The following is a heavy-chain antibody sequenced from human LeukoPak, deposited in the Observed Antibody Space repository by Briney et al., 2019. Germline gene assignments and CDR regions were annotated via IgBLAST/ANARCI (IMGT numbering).Heavy chain of an antibody. V-gene: IGHV1-2*02. J-gene: IGHJ6*03. Sequence: ASVKVSCKASGYTFTGYYMHWVRQAPGQGLEWMGWIYPNSGGTNYAQKFQGRVTMTRDTSISTAYMELSRLRSDDTAVYYCARDPYSGSYGNYYYYMDVWGKGTTVTVSS. CDR3: ARDPYSGSYGNYYYYMDV. D-gene: IGHD1-26*01. CDR2: IYPNSGGT. CDR1: GYTFTGYY.